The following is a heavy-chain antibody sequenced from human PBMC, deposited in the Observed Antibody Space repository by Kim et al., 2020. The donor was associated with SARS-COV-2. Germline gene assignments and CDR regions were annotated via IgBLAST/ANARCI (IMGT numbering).Heavy chain of an antibody. V-gene: IGHV3-11*04. CDR2: ISSRDFST. J-gene: IGHJ4*02. Sequence: GGSLRLSCAASGFTFSDYYMNWIPQAPRKGLEWISYISSRDFSTYYAYSVKGRVTISRDNAKNSLYLQRNSLRVDDSAVYYCARDLPIVGAAAYWGQGT. CDR3: ARDLPIVGAAAY. CDR1: GFTFSDYY. D-gene: IGHD2-21*01.